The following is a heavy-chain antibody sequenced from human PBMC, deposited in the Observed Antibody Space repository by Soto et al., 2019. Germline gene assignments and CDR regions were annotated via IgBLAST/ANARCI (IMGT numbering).Heavy chain of an antibody. D-gene: IGHD6-13*01. Sequence: QVQLVESGGGVVQPGRSLRLSCAASGFTFSSYAMHWVRQAPGKGLEWVAVISYDGSNKYYADSVKGRFTISRDNSKNTLYLQMNSLRAEDTAVYYCAREGSSSWYLPLNNYYYGMDVGGQGTTVTVSS. CDR3: AREGSSSWYLPLNNYYYGMDV. J-gene: IGHJ6*02. V-gene: IGHV3-30-3*01. CDR1: GFTFSSYA. CDR2: ISYDGSNK.